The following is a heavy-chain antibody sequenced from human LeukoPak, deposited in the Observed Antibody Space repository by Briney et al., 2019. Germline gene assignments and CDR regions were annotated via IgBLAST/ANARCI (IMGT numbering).Heavy chain of an antibody. V-gene: IGHV4-34*01. J-gene: IGHJ3*02. Sequence: PGGSLRLSCAASGFTFSSYAMSWVRQPPGKGLEWIGEINHSGSTNYNPSLKSRVTISVDTSKSQFYLILSSVTAADTAVYYCAKGSEYQRDAFDIWGQGTMVTVSS. CDR2: INHSGST. D-gene: IGHD2-2*01. CDR1: GFTFSSYA. CDR3: AKGSEYQRDAFDI.